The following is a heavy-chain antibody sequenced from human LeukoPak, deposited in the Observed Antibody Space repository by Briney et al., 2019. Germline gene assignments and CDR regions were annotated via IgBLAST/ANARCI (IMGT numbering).Heavy chain of an antibody. V-gene: IGHV4-34*01. CDR1: GGSFSGYY. CDR2: INHSGST. Sequence: SETLSLTCAVYGGSFSGYYWSWIRQPPGKGLEWIGEINHSGSTNYNPSLKSRVTISVDTSKNQFSLKLSSVTAADTAVYYCARQVGTADYYYGMDVWGQGTTVTVSS. J-gene: IGHJ6*02. CDR3: ARQVGTADYYYGMDV. D-gene: IGHD1-14*01.